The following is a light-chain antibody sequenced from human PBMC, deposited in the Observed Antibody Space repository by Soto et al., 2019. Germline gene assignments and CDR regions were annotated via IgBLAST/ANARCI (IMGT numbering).Light chain of an antibody. Sequence: QPVLTQPPSVSGAPGQRVTISCTGSSSNIGAGYDVHWYQQFPGTTPKFLIYGNTNRPSGVPDRFSASKSGTSAALDITGLQADDEADYFCPFYDSSLTVVFGGGTKLTVL. V-gene: IGLV1-40*01. J-gene: IGLJ2*01. CDR2: GNT. CDR1: SSNIGAGYD. CDR3: PFYDSSLTVV.